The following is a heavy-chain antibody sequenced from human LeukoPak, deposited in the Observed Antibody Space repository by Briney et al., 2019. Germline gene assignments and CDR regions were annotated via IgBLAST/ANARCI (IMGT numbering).Heavy chain of an antibody. CDR1: GFTFSSYS. CDR3: ARDGCWDCVPWFDP. J-gene: IGHJ5*02. V-gene: IGHV3-21*01. D-gene: IGHD3-10*02. Sequence: GGSLRLSCAASGFTFSSYSMNWVRQAPGKGLEWVSSISSSSSYIYYADSVKGRFTISRDNAKNSLYLQMNSLRAEDTAVYYCARDGCWDCVPWFDPWGQGTPVTVSS. CDR2: ISSSSSYI.